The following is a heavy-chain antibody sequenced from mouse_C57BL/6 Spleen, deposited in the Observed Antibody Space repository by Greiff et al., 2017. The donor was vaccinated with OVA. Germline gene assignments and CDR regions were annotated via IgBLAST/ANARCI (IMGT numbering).Heavy chain of an antibody. CDR3: ARSPRGYFDY. J-gene: IGHJ2*01. CDR1: GFTFTDYY. CDR2: IRNKANGYTT. V-gene: IGHV7-3*01. Sequence: EVMLVESGGGLVQPGGSLSLSCAASGFTFTDYYMSWVRQPPGKALEWLGFIRNKANGYTTEYSASVKGRFTISRDNSQSILYLQMNALRAEDSATYYCARSPRGYFDYWGQGTTLTVSS.